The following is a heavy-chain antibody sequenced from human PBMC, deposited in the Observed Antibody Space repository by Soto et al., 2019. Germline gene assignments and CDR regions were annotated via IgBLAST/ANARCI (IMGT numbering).Heavy chain of an antibody. D-gene: IGHD1-1*01. CDR1: GFTFSDHY. Sequence: DVQLVESGGNLVQPGGSLRLSCAASGFTFSDHYMDWVRQAPGKGLEWVGRTRNKANSYTTEYAASVKGRFTISRDDSSNSLSLKMNSLNTEDSAVYYCARVSVWNHLDRDYYGLDAWGQGTTFTVTS. CDR2: TRNKANSYTT. V-gene: IGHV3-72*01. J-gene: IGHJ6*02. CDR3: ARVSVWNHLDRDYYGLDA.